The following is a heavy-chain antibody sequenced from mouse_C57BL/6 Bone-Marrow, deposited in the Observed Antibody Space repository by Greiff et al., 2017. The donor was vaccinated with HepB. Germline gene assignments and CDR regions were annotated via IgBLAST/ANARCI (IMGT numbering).Heavy chain of an antibody. J-gene: IGHJ3*01. V-gene: IGHV1-80*01. Sequence: QVQLQQSGAELVKPGASVKISCKASGYSFSSYWMNWVKQRPGKGLEWIGQIYPGDGDTNYNGKFKGKATLTADKSSSTAYMQLSSLTSEDSAVYFCARGFITTVVATRAWFAYWGQGTLVTVSA. CDR3: ARGFITTVVATRAWFAY. CDR1: GYSFSSYW. CDR2: IYPGDGDT. D-gene: IGHD1-1*01.